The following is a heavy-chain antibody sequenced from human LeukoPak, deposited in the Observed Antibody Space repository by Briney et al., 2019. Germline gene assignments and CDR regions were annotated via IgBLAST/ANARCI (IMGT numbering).Heavy chain of an antibody. CDR1: GFTVSSNY. J-gene: IGHJ4*02. D-gene: IGHD2-15*01. Sequence: GGSLRLSCAASGFTVSSNYMSWVRQAPGKGLEWVSVIYSGGSTYYADSVKGRFTISRDNSKNTLYLQMNSLRAEDTAVYYCARLSGRIRVALDDYWGQGTLVTVSS. CDR2: IYSGGST. CDR3: ARLSGRIRVALDDY. V-gene: IGHV3-66*04.